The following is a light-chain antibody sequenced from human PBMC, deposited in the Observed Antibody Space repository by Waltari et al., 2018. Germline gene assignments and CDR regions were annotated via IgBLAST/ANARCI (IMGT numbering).Light chain of an antibody. V-gene: IGLV1-44*01. CDR1: SSNLGTIL. J-gene: IGLJ3*02. CDR2: RND. Sequence: QPVLTQPPSASGTPGQRVTISCSGTSSNLGTILVNCYQQVPGTAPKLLIHRNDLRPSGVPDRFSASKSGTSASLAISGLQSEDEAEYYCASWDDSLNGHWVFGGGTMVTVL. CDR3: ASWDDSLNGHWV.